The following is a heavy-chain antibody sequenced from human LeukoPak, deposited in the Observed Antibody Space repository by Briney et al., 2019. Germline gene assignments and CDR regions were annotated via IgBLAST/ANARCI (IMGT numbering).Heavy chain of an antibody. CDR2: INHSGST. CDR3: ARGSRGVVVVPAAMFDY. V-gene: IGHV4-34*01. CDR1: GGSFSGYY. D-gene: IGHD2-2*01. Sequence: SETLSLTCAVYGGSFSGYYWSWIRQPPGKGLEWIGEINHSGSTNYNPSLKSRVTISVDTSKNQFSLKLSSVTAADTAVYYCARGSRGVVVVPAAMFDYWGQGTLVTVSS. J-gene: IGHJ4*02.